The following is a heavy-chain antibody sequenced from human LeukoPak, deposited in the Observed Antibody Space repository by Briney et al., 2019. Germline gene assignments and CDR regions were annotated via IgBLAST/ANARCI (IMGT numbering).Heavy chain of an antibody. D-gene: IGHD4-17*01. CDR3: ANSDYGDYDYLEYFQH. V-gene: IGHV3-23*01. J-gene: IGHJ1*01. CDR1: GFTFSSYA. Sequence: GGSLRLSCAASGFTFSSYAMSWVRQAPGKGLEWVSAISGSGGSTYYADSVKGRFTISRDNSKNTLYLQMNGLRAEDTAVYYCANSDYGDYDYLEYFQHWGQGTLVTVSS. CDR2: ISGSGGST.